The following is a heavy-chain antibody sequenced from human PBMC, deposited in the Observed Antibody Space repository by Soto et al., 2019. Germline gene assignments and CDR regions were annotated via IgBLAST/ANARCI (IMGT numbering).Heavy chain of an antibody. J-gene: IGHJ6*04. D-gene: IGHD4-4*01. V-gene: IGHV1-2*04. Sequence: ASVKGSCKASGYTFSSYGISWVRQAPGQGLEWMGWIKPNSGGTSYAQKFQGWVTMTRDTAISTAYMELSRRSSDDTAVYYCAREFSNPSSLRTTVTKSGMAVWGKGTTVTVSS. CDR3: AREFSNPSSLRTTVTKSGMAV. CDR1: GYTFSSYG. CDR2: IKPNSGGT.